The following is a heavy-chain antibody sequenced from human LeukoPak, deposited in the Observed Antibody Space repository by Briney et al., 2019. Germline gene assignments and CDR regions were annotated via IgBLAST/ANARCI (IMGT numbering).Heavy chain of an antibody. CDR2: INSDGSRT. J-gene: IGHJ4*02. CDR3: ARGALDFDY. Sequence: GGSLRLSCAASGFTFSTYWMHWVRQAPGKGLVWVSRINSDGSRTTYADSVKGRFTISRDNAKNSLYLHMNSLKDEDTAVYYCARGALDFDYWGQGTLVTVSS. CDR1: GFTFSTYW. V-gene: IGHV3-74*01.